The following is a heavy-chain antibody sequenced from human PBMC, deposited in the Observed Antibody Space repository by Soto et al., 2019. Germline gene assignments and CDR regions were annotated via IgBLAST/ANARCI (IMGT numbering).Heavy chain of an antibody. CDR3: ARDLVTIFGLVIRSYHYYGKDV. J-gene: IGHJ6*02. Sequence: GASVKVSCKASGGTFSSYAISWVRQAPGQGLEWMGGIIPIFGTANYAQKFQGRVTITADESTSTAYMELSSLRSEDTAVYYCARDLVTIFGLVIRSYHYYGKDVWGQGTTVTVSS. V-gene: IGHV1-69*13. D-gene: IGHD3-3*01. CDR1: GGTFSSYA. CDR2: IIPIFGTA.